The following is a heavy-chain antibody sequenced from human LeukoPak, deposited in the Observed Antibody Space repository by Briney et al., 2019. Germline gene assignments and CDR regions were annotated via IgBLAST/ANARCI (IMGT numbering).Heavy chain of an antibody. D-gene: IGHD2-2*01. CDR1: GFTFNSRT. V-gene: IGHV3-21*01. CDR2: ITSSGTYI. Sequence: GGSLRLSCAASGFTFNSRTMNWVRQAPGRGLEWVSSITSSGTYIYYADSVKGRFTISRDSAKNSLYLQMNSLRAEDTAVYYCTRDPGRCTSTSCYPDYWGQGTLVTVSS. J-gene: IGHJ4*02. CDR3: TRDPGRCTSTSCYPDY.